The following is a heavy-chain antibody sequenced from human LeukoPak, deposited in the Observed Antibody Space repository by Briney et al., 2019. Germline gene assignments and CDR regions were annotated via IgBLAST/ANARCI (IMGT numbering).Heavy chain of an antibody. J-gene: IGHJ4*02. D-gene: IGHD2-15*01. CDR3: ARDQLLLNPDYFDY. V-gene: IGHV3-48*03. CDR2: INSSGSTI. CDR1: GFTFSSYE. Sequence: GGSLRLSCAASGFTFSSYEMNWVRQAPGKGLEWVSYINSSGSTIYYADSVKGRFTISRDNAKNSLYLQMNSLRAEDTAVYYCARDQLLLNPDYFDYWGQGTLVTVSS.